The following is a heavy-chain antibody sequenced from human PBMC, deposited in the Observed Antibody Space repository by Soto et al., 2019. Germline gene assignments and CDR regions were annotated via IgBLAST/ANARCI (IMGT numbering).Heavy chain of an antibody. D-gene: IGHD3-22*01. Sequence: SVCLCWRRISQPPGKGLEWIGNIYQSGTTDYNPSLKSRVTISVDRSKNQFSLKLSSVTAADTAVYYCARDNRRGYYFGYWGQGTLVTVSS. CDR3: ARDNRRGYYFGY. J-gene: IGHJ4*02. CDR2: IYQSGTT. V-gene: IGHV4-30-2*01. CDR1: SVCLC.